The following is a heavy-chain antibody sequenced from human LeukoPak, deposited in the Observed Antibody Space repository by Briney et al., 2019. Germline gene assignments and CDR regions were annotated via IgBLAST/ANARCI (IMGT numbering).Heavy chain of an antibody. CDR2: INHSGST. CDR3: ARRGYKGDF. D-gene: IGHD5-24*01. J-gene: IGHJ4*02. Sequence: SETLSLTCTVSGGSISNTAYYWGWIRQPPGKGLEWIGEINHSGSTNYNPSLNSRVTISVDTSKNQFSLKLSSVTAADTAVYYCARRGYKGDFWGQGTLVTVSS. CDR1: GGSISNTAYY. V-gene: IGHV4-39*07.